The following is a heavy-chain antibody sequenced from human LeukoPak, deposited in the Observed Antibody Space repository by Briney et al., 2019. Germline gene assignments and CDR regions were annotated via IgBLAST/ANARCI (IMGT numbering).Heavy chain of an antibody. CDR2: ICPDGTVT. CDR3: ATPLDYHDNSGFHQGGD. V-gene: IGHV3-74*01. D-gene: IGHD3-22*01. CDR1: GFTFSNYC. Sequence: GGSLRLSCAASGFTFSNYCMHWVRQIPGKGLVWVSRICPDGTVTNYADSVKGRFTISRDNAKNSLYLQMTSLRAEDTAMYYCATPLDYHDNSGFHQGGDWGQGTLVTVSS. J-gene: IGHJ4*02.